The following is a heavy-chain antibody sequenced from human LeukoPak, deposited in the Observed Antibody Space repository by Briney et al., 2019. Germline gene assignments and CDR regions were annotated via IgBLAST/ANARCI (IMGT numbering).Heavy chain of an antibody. CDR2: IYPGDSDI. CDR1: GYSFSTYR. D-gene: IGHD3-22*01. Sequence: GESLEISCKGSGYSFSTYRIGWARQLPGKGLEWMGIIYPGDSDIRYSPSFQGQVTTSADKSIRTAHLQWSSLKASDSAMYYCARHRDSSGYTAAFDIWGQGTLVTVSS. CDR3: ARHRDSSGYTAAFDI. V-gene: IGHV5-51*01. J-gene: IGHJ3*02.